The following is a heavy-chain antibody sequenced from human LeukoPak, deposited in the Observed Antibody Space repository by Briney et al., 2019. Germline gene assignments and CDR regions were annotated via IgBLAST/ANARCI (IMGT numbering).Heavy chain of an antibody. J-gene: IGHJ4*02. CDR1: GFTFGKYW. Sequence: PGGSLRLSCVASGFTFGKYWMSWVRQAPGKGLEWVANIKLDGSEKNYVDSVKGRFTISRDNTKNSLYLQMNSLRAEDTAVFYCARDQYDTRSRGGNFDSWGQGTLVIVSS. CDR3: ARDQYDTRSRGGNFDS. D-gene: IGHD3-9*01. CDR2: IKLDGSEK. V-gene: IGHV3-7*03.